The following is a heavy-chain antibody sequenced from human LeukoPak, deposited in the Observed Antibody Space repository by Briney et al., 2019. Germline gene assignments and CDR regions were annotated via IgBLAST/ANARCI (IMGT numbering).Heavy chain of an antibody. CDR1: GFTFSSYS. Sequence: GGSLRLSCAASGFTFSSYSMNWVRQAPGKGLEWVSSISSSSSYTYYADSVKGRFTISRDNSKNTLYLQMNSLRAEDTAVYYCARDTGYSSGWYYFDYWGQGTLVTVSS. D-gene: IGHD6-19*01. J-gene: IGHJ4*02. CDR3: ARDTGYSSGWYYFDY. CDR2: ISSSSSYT. V-gene: IGHV3-21*04.